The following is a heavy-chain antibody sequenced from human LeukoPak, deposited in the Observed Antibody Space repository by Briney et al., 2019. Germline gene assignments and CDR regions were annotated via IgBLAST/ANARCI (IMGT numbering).Heavy chain of an antibody. CDR2: IYYSGRT. CDR1: GGSISSYY. J-gene: IGHJ4*02. CDR3: ARLSPEGYYFDY. Sequence: SETLSLTCTVSGGSISSYYWSWIRQPPGKGLEWIGYIYYSGRTNYNPSLKSRVTISVDTSKNQFSLKLSSVTAADTAVYYCARLSPEGYYFDYWGQGTLVTVSS. V-gene: IGHV4-59*08.